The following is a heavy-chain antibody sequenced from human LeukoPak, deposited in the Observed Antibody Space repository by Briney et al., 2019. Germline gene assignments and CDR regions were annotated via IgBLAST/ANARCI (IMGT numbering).Heavy chain of an antibody. J-gene: IGHJ4*02. V-gene: IGHV3-15*01. CDR3: TRGQGLYY. CDR2: IKSKTDGGTT. CDR1: GFTFSNAW. Sequence: GGSLRLSCAASGFTFSNAWMSWVRQAPGKGLEWVGRIKSKTDGGTTDYAAPVKGRFTISRDDSKSIAYLQMDSLKIEDSAVYYCTRGQGLYYWGQGTLVTVSS. D-gene: IGHD3/OR15-3a*01.